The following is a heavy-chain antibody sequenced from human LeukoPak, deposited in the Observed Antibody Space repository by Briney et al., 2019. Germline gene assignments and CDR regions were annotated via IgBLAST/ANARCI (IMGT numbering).Heavy chain of an antibody. D-gene: IGHD3-10*01. J-gene: IGHJ6*02. Sequence: ASVKVSFKASGYTFTSYYMHWVRQAPGQGLEWMGIINPSGGSTSYAQKFQGRVTMTRDTSTSTAYMELSSLRSEDTAVYYCAAGGLLWFGESAQMDVWGQGTTVTVSS. V-gene: IGHV1-46*01. CDR1: GYTFTSYY. CDR3: AAGGLLWFGESAQMDV. CDR2: INPSGGST.